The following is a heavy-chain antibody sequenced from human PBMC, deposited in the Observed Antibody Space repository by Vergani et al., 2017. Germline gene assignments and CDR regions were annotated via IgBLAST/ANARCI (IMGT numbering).Heavy chain of an antibody. D-gene: IGHD4-17*01. CDR3: ATPQTVTTGGMEV. CDR1: GYTFTDHY. J-gene: IGHJ6*02. CDR2: VDPEDGET. V-gene: IGHV1-69-2*01. Sequence: EVQLVQSGAEVKKPGATMNLSCKVSGYTFTDHYMHLVKQAPGKGLEWMGLVDPEDGETIYAEKFKGRVTIAADTSTDTAHLELSSLRSEDTAVYYCATPQTVTTGGMEVWGQGTTVIVSS.